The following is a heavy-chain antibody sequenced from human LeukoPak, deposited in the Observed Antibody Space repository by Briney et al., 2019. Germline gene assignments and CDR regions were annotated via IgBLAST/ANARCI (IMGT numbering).Heavy chain of an antibody. V-gene: IGHV1-69*04. CDR3: AVMDDYVWGSYRYAFDI. J-gene: IGHJ3*02. D-gene: IGHD3-16*02. CDR2: IIPILGIA. Sequence: GASVKVSCKASGGTFSSYAISWVRQAPGQGLEWMGRIIPILGIANYAQKFQGRVTITADKSTSTAYMELSSLRSEDTAVYYCAVMDDYVWGSYRYAFDIWGQGTMVTVSS. CDR1: GGTFSSYA.